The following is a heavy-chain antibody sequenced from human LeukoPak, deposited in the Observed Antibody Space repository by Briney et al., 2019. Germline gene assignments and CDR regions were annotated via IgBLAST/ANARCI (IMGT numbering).Heavy chain of an antibody. J-gene: IGHJ6*02. D-gene: IGHD6-19*01. CDR1: GFTFSSYA. Sequence: PGGSLRLSCAASGFTFSSYAMHWVRQAPGKGLEWVAVISYDGSNKYYADSVKGRFTISRDNSKNTLYLQMKSLRAEDTAVYYCMTLAGAGYYYDGLDVWGQGTTVTVSS. V-gene: IGHV3-30*07. CDR2: ISYDGSNK. CDR3: MTLAGAGYYYDGLDV.